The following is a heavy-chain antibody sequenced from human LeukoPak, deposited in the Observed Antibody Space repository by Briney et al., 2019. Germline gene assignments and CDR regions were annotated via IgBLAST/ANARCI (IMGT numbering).Heavy chain of an antibody. J-gene: IGHJ4*02. Sequence: GGSLILSCAAHGFTSSTYWMTWVRQTPAKGLEWVVNIKTDGSENYYVDSVKGRFTISRDNAKNSLSLQMNSLRAEDTAVYYCARVRNSALDYWGQGTLVTVSS. D-gene: IGHD1-1*01. CDR2: IKTDGSEN. CDR1: GFTSSTYW. V-gene: IGHV3-7*05. CDR3: ARVRNSALDY.